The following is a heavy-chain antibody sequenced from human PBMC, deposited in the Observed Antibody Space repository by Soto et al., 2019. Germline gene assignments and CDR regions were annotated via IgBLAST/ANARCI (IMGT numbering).Heavy chain of an antibody. CDR3: ARGAEDILTGYGAFDI. J-gene: IGHJ3*02. D-gene: IGHD3-9*01. V-gene: IGHV1-8*01. Sequence: ASVKGSFNASGYTFTSYDINWVRQATGQGLEWMGWMNPNSGNTGYAQKFQGRVTMTRNTSISTAYMELSSLRSEDTAVYYCARGAEDILTGYGAFDIWGQGTMVNVSS. CDR1: GYTFTSYD. CDR2: MNPNSGNT.